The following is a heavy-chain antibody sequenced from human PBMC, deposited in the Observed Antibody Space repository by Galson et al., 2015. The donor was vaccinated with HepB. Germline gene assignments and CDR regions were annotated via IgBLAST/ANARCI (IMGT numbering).Heavy chain of an antibody. J-gene: IGHJ2*01. D-gene: IGHD6-13*01. CDR2: IKSKTDGGTT. Sequence: SLRLSCAASGFTFNNAWMTWVRQAPGKGLEWVGRIKSKTDGGTTDYVATVKGRFTISRDDSKNTLYLQMNSLKTEDTAVYYCTTDPRIAAAGTRYYDLWGRGTLVTVSS. CDR3: TTDPRIAAAGTRYYDL. V-gene: IGHV3-15*01. CDR1: GFTFNNAW.